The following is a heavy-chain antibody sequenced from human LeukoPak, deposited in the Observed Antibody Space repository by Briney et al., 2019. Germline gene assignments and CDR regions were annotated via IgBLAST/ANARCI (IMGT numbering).Heavy chain of an antibody. V-gene: IGHV4-30-2*01. J-gene: IGHJ4*02. CDR1: SGSISSAAYS. CDR2: IYHNGTT. CDR3: ARTYSNGYYYLPSFDY. Sequence: SETLSLTCAVSSGSISSAAYSWSWIRQPPGKGLEWIGYIYHNGTTYYNPSLRSRVTISVDRSKNQFSLWLKSVTAADTAVYYCARTYSNGYYYLPSFDYWGQGTLVTVSS. D-gene: IGHD3-22*01.